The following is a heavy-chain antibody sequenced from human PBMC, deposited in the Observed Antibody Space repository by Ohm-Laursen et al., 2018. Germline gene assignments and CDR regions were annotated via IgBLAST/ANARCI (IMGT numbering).Heavy chain of an antibody. V-gene: IGHV3-7*01. J-gene: IGHJ4*02. D-gene: IGHD6-19*01. Sequence: SLRLSCAAFGFTVSSNYMSWVRQAPGKGLEWVANIKQDGTEKYYVDSVKGRFTISRDNAKNSLSPQMDSLRAEDTAIYYCARGSYGSGWYNDYWGQGTLVTVSS. CDR3: ARGSYGSGWYNDY. CDR1: GFTVSSNY. CDR2: IKQDGTEK.